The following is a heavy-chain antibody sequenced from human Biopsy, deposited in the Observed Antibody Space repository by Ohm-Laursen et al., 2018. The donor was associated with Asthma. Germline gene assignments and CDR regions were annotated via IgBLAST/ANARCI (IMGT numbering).Heavy chain of an antibody. Sequence: SLRLSCTAPGFTFGDYWMCWVRQAPGKGLEWVANIKHDGTEKNHVDSLKGRFTISRDNAKNSLYLQMNSLRAEDTAVYYCARTFHFWSPYHAEHFQLWGQGTLVTVPS. D-gene: IGHD3-3*02. CDR1: GFTFGDYW. CDR2: IKHDGTEK. V-gene: IGHV3-7*01. CDR3: ARTFHFWSPYHAEHFQL. J-gene: IGHJ1*01.